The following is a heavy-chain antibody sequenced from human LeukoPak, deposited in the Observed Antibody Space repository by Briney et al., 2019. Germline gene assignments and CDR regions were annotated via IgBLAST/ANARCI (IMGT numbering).Heavy chain of an antibody. Sequence: SETLSLTCIVSGGSISSYYWSWIRQPPGKGLEWIGYIYTSGSTNYNPSLKSRVTISVDTSKNQFSLKLSSVTAADTAVYYCARCNIVATLGGFDYWGQGTLVTVSS. CDR2: IYTSGST. V-gene: IGHV4-4*09. J-gene: IGHJ4*02. CDR3: ARCNIVATLGGFDY. D-gene: IGHD5-12*01. CDR1: GGSISSYY.